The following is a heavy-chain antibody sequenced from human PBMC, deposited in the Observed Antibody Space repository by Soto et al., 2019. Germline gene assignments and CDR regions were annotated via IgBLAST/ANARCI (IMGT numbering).Heavy chain of an antibody. CDR2: IYSGETT. V-gene: IGHV3-66*03. D-gene: IGHD2-21*01. J-gene: IGHJ6*02. CDR3: ARGNSADYYYYGMDV. CDR1: GFNVNSDY. Sequence: EVQLVESGGGLIHPGGSLRLSCAASGFNVNSDYMNWVRQTPGKGLEWVASIYSGETTYYADSVRGRFTISSDNSKNTLFLQVNSLKVEDRAVYYCARGNSADYYYYGMDVWGQGTTVSVSS.